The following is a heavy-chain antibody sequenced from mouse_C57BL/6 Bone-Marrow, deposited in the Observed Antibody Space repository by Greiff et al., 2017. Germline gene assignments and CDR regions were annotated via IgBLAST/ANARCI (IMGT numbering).Heavy chain of an antibody. CDR2: IDPSDSYT. D-gene: IGHD2-4*01. CDR1: GYTFTSYW. Sequence: QVQLQQPGAELVMPGASVKLSCKASGYTFTSYWMHWVKQRPGQGLEWIGEIDPSDSYTNYNQKFKGKSTLTVDKSSSTAYMQLSSLTSEDSAVYDCAREGTTGYDYDLDYWGQGTTLTVSS. V-gene: IGHV1-69*01. CDR3: AREGTTGYDYDLDY. J-gene: IGHJ2*01.